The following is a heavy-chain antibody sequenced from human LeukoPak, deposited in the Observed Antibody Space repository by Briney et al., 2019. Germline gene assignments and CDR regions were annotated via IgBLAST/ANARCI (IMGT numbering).Heavy chain of an antibody. Sequence: ASVKVSCKTSGSPFTAYYIHWVRQAPGQGLEWMGRITAHSGVTNSAQKFQGRVTMTRDMSINTAYMELSRLDSDDTAVYYCAREGESSGTYFDFWGQGTLVTVSS. CDR2: ITAHSGVT. CDR3: AREGESSGTYFDF. J-gene: IGHJ4*02. V-gene: IGHV1-2*06. D-gene: IGHD1-26*01. CDR1: GSPFTAYY.